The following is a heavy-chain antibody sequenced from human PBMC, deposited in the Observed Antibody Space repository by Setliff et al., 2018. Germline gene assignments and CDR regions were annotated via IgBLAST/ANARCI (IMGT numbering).Heavy chain of an antibody. CDR1: GGTFSSYD. J-gene: IGHJ5*02. CDR2: IIPIFGTA. Sequence: VKVSCKASGGTFSSYDISWVRQAPGQGLEWMGGIIPIFGTANYAQKFQGRVTITADESTSTAYMELSSLRSEDTAVYYCARDITMGENWFDPWGQGTLVTVSS. D-gene: IGHD3-10*01. CDR3: ARDITMGENWFDP. V-gene: IGHV1-69*01.